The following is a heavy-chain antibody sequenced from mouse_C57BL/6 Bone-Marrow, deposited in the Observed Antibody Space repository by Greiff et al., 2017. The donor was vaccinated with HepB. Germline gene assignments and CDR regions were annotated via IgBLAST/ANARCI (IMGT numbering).Heavy chain of an antibody. CDR3: AREGSSSHFDY. V-gene: IGHV1-82*01. CDR2: IYPGDGDT. CDR1: GYAFSSSW. J-gene: IGHJ2*01. Sequence: VQLQQSGPELVKPGASVKISCKASGYAFSSSWMNWVKQRPGKGLEWIGRIYPGDGDTNYNGKFKGKATLTADKSSSTTYMQLSSLTSEDSAVYFCAREGSSSHFDYWGQGTTLTVSS. D-gene: IGHD1-1*01.